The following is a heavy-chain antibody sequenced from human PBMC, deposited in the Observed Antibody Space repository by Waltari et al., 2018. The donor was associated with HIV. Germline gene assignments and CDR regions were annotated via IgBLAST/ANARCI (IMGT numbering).Heavy chain of an antibody. CDR1: GFTCSSYS. D-gene: IGHD1-26*01. CDR2: MSSSSSTI. J-gene: IGHJ4*02. Sequence: EVQLVESGGGLVQPGGSLRLSCAASGFTCSSYSMTWVRQALGKGLEWVSYMSSSSSTIYYADSVKGRFTISRDNAKNSLYLQMNSLRDEDTAVYYCARGKATEAGLDYWGQGTLVTVSS. V-gene: IGHV3-48*02. CDR3: ARGKATEAGLDY.